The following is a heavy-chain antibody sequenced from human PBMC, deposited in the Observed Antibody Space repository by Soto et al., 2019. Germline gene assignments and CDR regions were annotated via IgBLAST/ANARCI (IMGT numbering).Heavy chain of an antibody. V-gene: IGHV1-46*01. Sequence: GSVKVSCKASGYTFTSYYIHWVRQAPGQGLEWMGIINPSGGSTSYAQKFQGRVTMTRDTSTSTVYMELSSLRSEDTAVYYCAREDILDIVVVPAPYYYYGMDVWGQGTTVTVSS. D-gene: IGHD2-2*03. J-gene: IGHJ6*02. CDR1: GYTFTSYY. CDR2: INPSGGST. CDR3: AREDILDIVVVPAPYYYYGMDV.